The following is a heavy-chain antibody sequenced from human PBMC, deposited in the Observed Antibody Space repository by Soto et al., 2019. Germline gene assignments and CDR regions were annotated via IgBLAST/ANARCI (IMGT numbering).Heavy chain of an antibody. V-gene: IGHV5-51*01. Sequence: GESLKISCKASGYSFSDYWIGWVRQMPGRGLEWMGIIYPGDSDTRYSASFQGQVTISADKSISTTFLQWSSLKASDTAMYYCASRGQYCGTSTGRFDSWGQGTLVTVSS. D-gene: IGHD2-21*01. CDR1: GYSFSDYW. CDR3: ASRGQYCGTSTGRFDS. CDR2: IYPGDSDT. J-gene: IGHJ5*01.